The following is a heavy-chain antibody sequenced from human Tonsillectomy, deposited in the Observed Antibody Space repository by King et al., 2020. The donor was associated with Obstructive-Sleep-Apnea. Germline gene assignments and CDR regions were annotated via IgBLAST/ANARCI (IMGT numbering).Heavy chain of an antibody. J-gene: IGHJ4*02. CDR3: TRDTAMVTGVD. CDR2: IRSKANSYAT. D-gene: IGHD5-18*01. Sequence: VQLVESGGGLVQPGGSLKLSCAASGFTFSGSAMHWVRQASGKGLEWVGRIRSKANSYATASAASVKGRFTISRDDSKNTAYLQMNSLKTEDTAVYYCTRDTAMVTGVDWGQGTLVTVSS. V-gene: IGHV3-73*02. CDR1: GFTFSGSA.